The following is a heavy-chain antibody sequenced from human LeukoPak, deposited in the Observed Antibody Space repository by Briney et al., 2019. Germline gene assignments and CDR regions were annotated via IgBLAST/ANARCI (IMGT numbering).Heavy chain of an antibody. CDR3: ARDIGSCIDY. Sequence: GGSLRLSCAASGFTFSGSAMHWVRQASGKGLEWVGRIRSKANSYATAYAASVKGRFTISRDDSKNTAYLQMNSLKTEDTAVYYCARDIGSCIDYWGQGTLVTVSS. D-gene: IGHD1-26*01. V-gene: IGHV3-73*01. CDR2: IRSKANSYAT. CDR1: GFTFSGSA. J-gene: IGHJ4*02.